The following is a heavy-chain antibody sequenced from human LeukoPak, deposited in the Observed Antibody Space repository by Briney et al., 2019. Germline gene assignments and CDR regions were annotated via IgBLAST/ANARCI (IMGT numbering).Heavy chain of an antibody. CDR2: IYYSGST. CDR3: ARSTWFGELPIDY. CDR1: GGSVSSGSYY. D-gene: IGHD3-10*01. V-gene: IGHV4-61*01. J-gene: IGHJ4*02. Sequence: PSETLSLTCTVSGGSVSSGSYYWSWIRQPPGKGLEWIGYIYYSGSTNYNPSLKRRVTISVDTSNNQFSLKLSSVTAADTAVYYCARSTWFGELPIDYWGQGTLVTVSS.